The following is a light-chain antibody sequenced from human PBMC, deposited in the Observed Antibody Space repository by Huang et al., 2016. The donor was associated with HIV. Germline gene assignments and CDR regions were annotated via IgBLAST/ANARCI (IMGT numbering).Light chain of an antibody. CDR2: GAS. CDR3: QQYDNWPSWT. J-gene: IGKJ1*01. Sequence: EIVMTQSPATLSVSPGERAILSCRASQSVSSNLAWYQQIPGQAPRRLIYGASTTATGIPARFSGSGSGTEFTLTISSLQSEDFAVYYCQQYDNWPSWTFGQGTKVEIK. V-gene: IGKV3-15*01. CDR1: QSVSSN.